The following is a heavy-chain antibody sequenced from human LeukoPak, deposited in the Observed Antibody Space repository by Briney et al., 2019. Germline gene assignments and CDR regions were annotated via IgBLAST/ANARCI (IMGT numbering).Heavy chain of an antibody. J-gene: IGHJ6*03. V-gene: IGHV3-23*01. CDR3: AGAMTGSLPYYYYMDV. CDR1: GFTFSSYA. D-gene: IGHD3-9*01. CDR2: ISATGGST. Sequence: GGSLRLSCAASGFTFSSYAMNWVRQAPGKGLEWVSTISATGGSTYYGDSVKGRFTISRDNAKNSLYLQMNSLRAEDTAVYYCAGAMTGSLPYYYYMDVWGKGTTVTVSS.